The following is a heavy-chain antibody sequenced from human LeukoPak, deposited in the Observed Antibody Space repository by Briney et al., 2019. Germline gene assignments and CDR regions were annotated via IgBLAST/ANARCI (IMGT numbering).Heavy chain of an antibody. Sequence: SETLSLTCTVSGGPISSHYWSWIRQPPGKGLEWIGNMYYSGSANYNPSLKSRVTISVDTSKTQFSLKLSSVTAADTAVYYCARRPDLRYLDWSQLRYYYYYYMDVWGKGTTVTISS. D-gene: IGHD3-9*01. CDR3: ARRPDLRYLDWSQLRYYYYYYMDV. J-gene: IGHJ6*03. CDR1: GGPISSHY. CDR2: MYYSGSA. V-gene: IGHV4-59*11.